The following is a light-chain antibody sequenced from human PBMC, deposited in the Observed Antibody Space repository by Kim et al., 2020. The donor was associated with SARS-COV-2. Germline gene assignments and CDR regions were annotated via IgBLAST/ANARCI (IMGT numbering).Light chain of an antibody. CDR3: QQYGSSPLT. Sequence: EIVLTQSPGTLSLSPGERVTLSCRASQSVSSSYLAWYQQKPGQAPRLLIYGASSRATGIPDRFSGSGSGTDFILTISRLEPEDFAVYYCQQYGSSPLTFGGGTKVDIK. J-gene: IGKJ4*01. V-gene: IGKV3-20*01. CDR1: QSVSSSY. CDR2: GAS.